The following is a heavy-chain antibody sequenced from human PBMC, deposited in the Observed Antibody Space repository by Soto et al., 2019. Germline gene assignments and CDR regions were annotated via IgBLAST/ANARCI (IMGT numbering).Heavy chain of an antibody. D-gene: IGHD7-27*01. V-gene: IGHV1-69*08. Sequence: QVQLVQSGAEVKKPGSSVKVSCKASGGTFSSYTISWVRQAPGQGLEWMGRIIPIIGTANYAQKFQGRVTITADKSTSTAYMELSSLRFEDTAVYYCARDGDPYYYYYMAVWGKGTTVTVSS. J-gene: IGHJ6*03. CDR2: IIPIIGTA. CDR1: GGTFSSYT. CDR3: ARDGDPYYYYYMAV.